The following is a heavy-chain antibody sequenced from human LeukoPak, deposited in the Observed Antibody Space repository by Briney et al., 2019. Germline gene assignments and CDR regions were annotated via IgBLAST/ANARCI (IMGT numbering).Heavy chain of an antibody. J-gene: IGHJ4*02. V-gene: IGHV3-23*01. Sequence: TGGSLRLSCAASGFTFSSYAMSWVRQAPGKGLERVSAISGSGGSTYYADSVKGRFTISRDNSKNTLYLQMNSLRAEDTAVYYCAKDRVMSRGDPTSFDYWGQGTLVTVSS. CDR2: ISGSGGST. CDR3: AKDRVMSRGDPTSFDY. D-gene: IGHD2-21*02. CDR1: GFTFSSYA.